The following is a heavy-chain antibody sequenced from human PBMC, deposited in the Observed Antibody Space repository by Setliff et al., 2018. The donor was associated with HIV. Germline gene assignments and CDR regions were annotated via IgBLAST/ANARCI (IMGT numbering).Heavy chain of an antibody. J-gene: IGHJ4*02. V-gene: IGHV5-51*01. D-gene: IGHD3-9*01. CDR1: GYGFSNYW. CDR3: ARQTSRYITLSPPDY. Sequence: PGESLKISCKGSGYGFSNYWLAWVRQTPGKGLEWMGIIYPGDSDTRYSPSFQGQVTFSADKSINTAYLQWGSLKASDTGIYFCARQTSRYITLSPPDYWGQGTLVTVPQ. CDR2: IYPGDSDT.